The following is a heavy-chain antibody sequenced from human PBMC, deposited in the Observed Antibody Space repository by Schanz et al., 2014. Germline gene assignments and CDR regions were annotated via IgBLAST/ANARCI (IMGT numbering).Heavy chain of an antibody. CDR1: GLTFSNYN. J-gene: IGHJ4*02. CDR2: ISRSSSTI. Sequence: EVQLVESGGGLVQPGGSLRLSCEASGLTFSNYNMNWVRQAPGKGLEWVSYISRSSSTIYYTDSVKGRFTISRDNAKNSVFLQMNGLRDEDTAVYYCATETYSSSWCFDYWGQGTLVTVSS. V-gene: IGHV3-48*02. D-gene: IGHD6-13*01. CDR3: ATETYSSSWCFDY.